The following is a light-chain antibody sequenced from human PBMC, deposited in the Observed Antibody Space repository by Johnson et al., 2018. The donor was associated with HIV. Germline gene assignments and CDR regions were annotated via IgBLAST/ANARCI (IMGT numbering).Light chain of an antibody. CDR3: GTWDSSLSAGYV. CDR2: DNN. V-gene: IGLV1-51*01. CDR1: SSNIGNNY. J-gene: IGLJ1*01. Sequence: QSVLTQPPSVSAAPGQKVTISCSGSSSNIGNNYVSWYQQLPGTAPKLLIYDNNKRPSGIPDRFSGSKSGTSATLGITGLQTGDEADYYCGTWDSSLSAGYVFGTGTKVTCL.